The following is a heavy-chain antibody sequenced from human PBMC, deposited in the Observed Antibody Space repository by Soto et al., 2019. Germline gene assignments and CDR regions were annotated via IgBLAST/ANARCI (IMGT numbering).Heavy chain of an antibody. V-gene: IGHV1-2*04. CDR3: ARGGAITVGGVIVVPRDY. D-gene: IGHD3-16*02. J-gene: IGHJ4*02. CDR2: INPNSGGT. CDR1: GYTFTGYY. Sequence: QVQLVQSGAEVKKPGASVKVSCKASGYTFTGYYMHWVRQAPGQGLEWMGWINPNSGGTNYAQKFQGWVTMTRDTSSSTAYMELGRLRCDDTAVYYCARGGAITVGGVIVVPRDYWGQGTLVTVAS.